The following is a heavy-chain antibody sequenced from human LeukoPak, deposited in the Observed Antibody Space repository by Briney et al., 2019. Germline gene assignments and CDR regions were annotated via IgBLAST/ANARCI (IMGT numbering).Heavy chain of an antibody. D-gene: IGHD3-10*01. CDR3: AKKGPGSGSYYNGFDY. V-gene: IGHV3-30*02. CDR2: IRYDGSNK. Sequence: PGGSLRPSCAAPGFTSSSYGMHWVRQAPGKGLEWVAFIRYDGSNKYYADSVKGRFTISRDNSKNTLYLQMNSLRAEDTAVYYCAKKGPGSGSYYNGFDYWGQGTLVTVSS. CDR1: GFTSSSYG. J-gene: IGHJ4*02.